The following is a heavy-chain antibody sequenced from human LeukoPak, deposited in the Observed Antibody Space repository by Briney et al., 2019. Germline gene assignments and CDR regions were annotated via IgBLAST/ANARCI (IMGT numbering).Heavy chain of an antibody. Sequence: PGGSLRLSCAASGFTVSSNYMSWVRQTPGKGLEWVSVIYSGGSTYYADSVKGRFTISRDNSKNTLYLQMNSLRAEDTAVYYCARDGINDYGDRDAFDIWGQGTMVTVSS. J-gene: IGHJ3*02. CDR2: IYSGGST. CDR1: GFTVSSNY. D-gene: IGHD4-17*01. CDR3: ARDGINDYGDRDAFDI. V-gene: IGHV3-53*01.